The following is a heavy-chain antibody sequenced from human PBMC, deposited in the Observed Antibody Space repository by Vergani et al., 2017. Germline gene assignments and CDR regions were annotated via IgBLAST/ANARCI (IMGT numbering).Heavy chain of an antibody. CDR2: ISSSSSYI. Sequence: EVQLVESGGGLVKPGGSLRLSCAASGFTFSSYSMNWVRQAPGKGLEWVSSISSSSSYIYYADSVKGRFTISRDNAKNSLYLQMNSLRDEDTAVYYCARAGLLRFLEWLEYDAFDIWGQGTMVTVSS. V-gene: IGHV3-21*01. J-gene: IGHJ3*02. D-gene: IGHD3-3*01. CDR3: ARAGLLRFLEWLEYDAFDI. CDR1: GFTFSSYS.